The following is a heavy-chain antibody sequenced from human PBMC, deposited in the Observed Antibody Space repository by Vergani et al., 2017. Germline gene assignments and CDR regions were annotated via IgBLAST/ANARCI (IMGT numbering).Heavy chain of an antibody. CDR1: GYSFTSYW. Sequence: EVQLVQSGAEVKKPGESLKISCKGSGYSFTSYWIGWVRQMPGKGLEWMGIIYPGDSDTRYSPSFQGQVTISADKSISTAYLQWGSLKASDTAMYYCARGVVPAARDYYYYYMDVWGKGTTVTVSS. J-gene: IGHJ6*03. CDR2: IYPGDSDT. D-gene: IGHD2-2*01. V-gene: IGHV5-51*03. CDR3: ARGVVPAARDYYYYYMDV.